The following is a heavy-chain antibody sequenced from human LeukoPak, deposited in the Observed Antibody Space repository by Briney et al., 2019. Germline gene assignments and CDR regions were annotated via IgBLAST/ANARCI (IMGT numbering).Heavy chain of an antibody. CDR3: ARVYSGYDLGDAFDI. Sequence: ASVKVSCKASGYTFTGYYVDWVRQAPGQGLEWMGWINPNSGGTNYAQKFQGRVTMTRDTSISTAYMELSSLRSEDTPVYYCARVYSGYDLGDAFDIWGQGTMVTVSS. CDR1: GYTFTGYY. J-gene: IGHJ3*02. D-gene: IGHD5-12*01. CDR2: INPNSGGT. V-gene: IGHV1-2*02.